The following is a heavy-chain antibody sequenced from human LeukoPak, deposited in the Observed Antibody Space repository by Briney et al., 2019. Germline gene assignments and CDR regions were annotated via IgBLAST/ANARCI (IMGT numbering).Heavy chain of an antibody. CDR1: GESLSGYY. CDR2: ISHTGWT. V-gene: IGHV4-34*01. Sequence: SETLSLTCGVFGESLSGYYFSWIRQPPGKELQWLGEISHTGWTVYNPSVRRQVTISLDASTKQFSLSLDSVTAADTAVYYCARDAPSWFCGGDCYWVEDAFDIWGQGTMVTVSS. J-gene: IGHJ3*02. D-gene: IGHD2-21*01. CDR3: ARDAPSWFCGGDCYWVEDAFDI.